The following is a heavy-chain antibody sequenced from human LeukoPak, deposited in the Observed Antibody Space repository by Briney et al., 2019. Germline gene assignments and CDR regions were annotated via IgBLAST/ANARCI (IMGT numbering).Heavy chain of an antibody. D-gene: IGHD3-22*01. V-gene: IGHV3-48*03. CDR2: ISSRGSTI. CDR3: ARDAGFYDSSAYYAFDI. J-gene: IGHJ3*02. CDR1: GFTFSTYE. Sequence: GGSLRLSRAASGFTFSTYEMNWVRQAPGKGLEWVSYISSRGSTIYYADSVKGRFTISRENAKNSLYLQMNSLRAEDTAVYYCARDAGFYDSSAYYAFDIWGQGTMVTVSS.